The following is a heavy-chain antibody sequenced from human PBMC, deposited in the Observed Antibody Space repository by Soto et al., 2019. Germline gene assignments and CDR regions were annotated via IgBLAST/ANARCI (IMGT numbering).Heavy chain of an antibody. D-gene: IGHD3-22*01. J-gene: IGHJ4*02. Sequence: GSLRLSCAASGFTFSSYSMNWVRQAPGKGLEWVSYISSSSSTIYYADSVKGRFTISRDNAKNSLYLQMNSLRDEDTAVYYCARETYDSSGYYTDYWGQGTLVTVS. CDR2: ISSSSSTI. V-gene: IGHV3-48*02. CDR1: GFTFSSYS. CDR3: ARETYDSSGYYTDY.